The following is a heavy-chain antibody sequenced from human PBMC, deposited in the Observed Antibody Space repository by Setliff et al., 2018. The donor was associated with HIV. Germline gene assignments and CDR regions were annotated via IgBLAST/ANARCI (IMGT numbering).Heavy chain of an antibody. CDR2: IRSKAYGGTT. V-gene: IGHV3-49*04. Sequence: GGSLSLSCTASGFTFGDYAMSWVRQAPGKGLEWVGFIRSKAYGGTTEYAASVKGRFTISRDDSKSLAYLQMNSLKTEDTAVYYCTAMGVEVVSYYYGMDVWGQGTTVTVSS. CDR3: TAMGVEVVSYYYGMDV. CDR1: GFTFGDYA. J-gene: IGHJ6*02. D-gene: IGHD2-2*01.